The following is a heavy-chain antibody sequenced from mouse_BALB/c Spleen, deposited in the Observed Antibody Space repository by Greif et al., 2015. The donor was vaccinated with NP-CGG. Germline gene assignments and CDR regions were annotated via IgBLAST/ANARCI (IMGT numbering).Heavy chain of an antibody. CDR3: ARDGYDEEDAMDY. J-gene: IGHJ4*01. Sequence: VQLVESGPGLVAPSQSLSITCTVSGFSLTGYGVNWVRQPPGKGLEWLGMIWGDGSTDYNSALKSRLSISKDNSKSQVFLKMNSLQTDDTARYYCARDGYDEEDAMDYWGQGTSVTVSS. V-gene: IGHV2-6-7*01. CDR1: GFSLTGYG. D-gene: IGHD2-2*01. CDR2: IWGDGST.